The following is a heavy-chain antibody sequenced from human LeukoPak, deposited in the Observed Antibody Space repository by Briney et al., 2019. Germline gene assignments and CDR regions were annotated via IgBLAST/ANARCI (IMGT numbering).Heavy chain of an antibody. V-gene: IGHV3-48*01. CDR1: GFTFSSYS. CDR3: VRVYYNGGTCHYYLDY. CDR2: ISSSSSTI. J-gene: IGHJ4*02. Sequence: PGGSLRLSCAASGFTFSSYSMIWVRQAPEKGLEWVSYISSSSSTIYYADSVKGRFTVSRDNAKNSLYLQMHSLRAEDTAVYYCVRVYYNGGTCHYYLDYWGQGTLVTVSS. D-gene: IGHD2-15*01.